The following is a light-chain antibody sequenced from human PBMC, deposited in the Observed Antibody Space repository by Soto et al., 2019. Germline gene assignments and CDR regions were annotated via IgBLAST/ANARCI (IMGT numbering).Light chain of an antibody. CDR2: KTS. CDR3: QQYHSYPWT. Sequence: DIQMTQSPSTLSASIGDRVTITCRASQTISSWLAWYQQKPGRAPKLLVYKTSSLDSGVPAMFSGSRSGSEFTLTISSPQPDDFAPYYCQQYHSYPWTFGQGNKVEIK. J-gene: IGKJ1*01. V-gene: IGKV1-5*03. CDR1: QTISSW.